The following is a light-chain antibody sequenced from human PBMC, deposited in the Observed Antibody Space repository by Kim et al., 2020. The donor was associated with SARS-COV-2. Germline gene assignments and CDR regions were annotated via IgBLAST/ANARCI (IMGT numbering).Light chain of an antibody. CDR3: HHYNNWPRGYT. J-gene: IGKJ2*01. Sequence: EVVLTQSPDSLSVSPGQRATLSCRASQSVSNNLAWFQQKPGQAPRLLFYGASTRAPGIPARFSGSGSGTEFTLTIISLQSEDFAVYYCHHYNNWPRGYTFGQGTKLEI. CDR2: GAS. V-gene: IGKV3-15*01. CDR1: QSVSNN.